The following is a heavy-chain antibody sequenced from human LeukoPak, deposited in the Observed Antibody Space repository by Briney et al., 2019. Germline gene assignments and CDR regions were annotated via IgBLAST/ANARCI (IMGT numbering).Heavy chain of an antibody. D-gene: IGHD4-23*01. CDR2: IYHSGST. CDR1: GYSISSGYY. J-gene: IGHJ4*02. V-gene: IGHV4-38-2*02. Sequence: SEILSLTCTVSGYSISSGYYWGWIRQPPGKGLEWIGSIYHSGSTYYNPSLKSRVTISVDTSKNQFSLKLSSVTAADTAVYYCASIGNQDYWGQGTLVTVSS. CDR3: ASIGNQDY.